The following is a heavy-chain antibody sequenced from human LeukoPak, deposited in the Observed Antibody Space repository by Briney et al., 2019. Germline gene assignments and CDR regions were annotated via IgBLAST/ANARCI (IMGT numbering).Heavy chain of an antibody. CDR3: ASAQQFYYYYYYMDV. CDR1: GFTFSSYS. D-gene: IGHD6-13*01. J-gene: IGHJ6*03. Sequence: GGSLRLSCAASGFTFSSYSMNWVRQAPGKGLEWVSSISSSSSYIYYADSVKGRFTISRDNAKNSLYLQMNSLRAEDTAVYYCASAQQFYYYYYYMDVWGKGTTVTVSS. CDR2: ISSSSSYI. V-gene: IGHV3-21*01.